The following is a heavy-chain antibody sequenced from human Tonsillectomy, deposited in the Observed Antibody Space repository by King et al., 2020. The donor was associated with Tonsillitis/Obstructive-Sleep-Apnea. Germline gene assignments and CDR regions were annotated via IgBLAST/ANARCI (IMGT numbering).Heavy chain of an antibody. D-gene: IGHD3-3*01. J-gene: IGHJ3*02. CDR1: GFTFSKAW. CDR3: TTTLRFLEWWGDAFDI. CDR2: IKSKTDGGTT. V-gene: IGHV3-15*01. Sequence: VQLVESGGGLVKPGGSLRLSCAASGFTFSKAWMSWVRQAPGKGLEWVGRIKSKTDGGTTDYAAPVKGRFTISRDDSKNTLYLQMNSLKTEDTAVYYCTTTLRFLEWWGDAFDIWGQGTMVTVSS.